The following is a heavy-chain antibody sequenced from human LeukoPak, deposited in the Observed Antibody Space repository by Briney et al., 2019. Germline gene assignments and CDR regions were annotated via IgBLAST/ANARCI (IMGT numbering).Heavy chain of an antibody. Sequence: SETPSLTCAVYGGSFSGYYWSWIRQPPGKGLEWIGEINHSGSTNYNPSLKSRVTISVDTSKNQFSLKLSSVTAADTAVYYCARGEPWFDPWGQGTLVTVSS. J-gene: IGHJ5*02. CDR3: ARGEPWFDP. CDR2: INHSGST. V-gene: IGHV4-34*01. CDR1: GGSFSGYY.